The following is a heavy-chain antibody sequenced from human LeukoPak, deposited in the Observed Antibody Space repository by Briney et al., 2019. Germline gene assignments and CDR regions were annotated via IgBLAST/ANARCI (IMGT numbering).Heavy chain of an antibody. D-gene: IGHD3-10*01. J-gene: IGHJ4*02. CDR1: GFTFSSYG. V-gene: IGHV3-30*12. Sequence: PGGSLRLSCAASGFTFSSYGMYWVRQAPGKGLEWVAVISDDGSKIYYADSVKGRFTISRDNAKNSLYLQMNSLRAEDTAVYSCARVNDYDSGSLYRPIDYWGQGTLVTVSS. CDR2: ISDDGSKI. CDR3: ARVNDYDSGSLYRPIDY.